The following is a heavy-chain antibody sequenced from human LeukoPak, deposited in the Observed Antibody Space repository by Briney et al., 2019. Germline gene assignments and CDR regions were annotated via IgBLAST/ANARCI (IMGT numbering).Heavy chain of an antibody. D-gene: IGHD3-3*01. CDR3: ATAYRLGVVIKTNYGMDV. Sequence: ASVKVSCKVSGYTLTELSMHWVRHAPGKGLEWMGGFDPEDGETIYAQKFQGRVTMTEDTSTDTAYMELSSLRSEDTAVYYCATAYRLGVVIKTNYGMDVWGQGTTVTVSS. J-gene: IGHJ6*02. CDR1: GYTLTELS. V-gene: IGHV1-24*01. CDR2: FDPEDGET.